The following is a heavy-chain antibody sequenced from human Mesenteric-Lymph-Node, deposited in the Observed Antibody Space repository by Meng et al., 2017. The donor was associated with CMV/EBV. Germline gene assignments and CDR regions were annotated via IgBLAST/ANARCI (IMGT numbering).Heavy chain of an antibody. V-gene: IGHV4-61*05. CDR3: AREEDYDFWSGYRNPFRY. CDR1: GGSLSVTNYY. Sequence: SETLSLTCTVSGGSLSVTNYYWAWIRQPPGKGLEWIGNIFYTGSTNYNPSLKSRVTISVDTSKNQFSLKLSSVTAADTAVYYCAREEDYDFWSGYRNPFRYWGQGTLVTVSS. J-gene: IGHJ4*02. D-gene: IGHD3-3*01. CDR2: IFYTGST.